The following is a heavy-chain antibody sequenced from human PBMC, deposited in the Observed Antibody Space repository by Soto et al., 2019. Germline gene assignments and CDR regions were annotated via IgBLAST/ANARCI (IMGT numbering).Heavy chain of an antibody. D-gene: IGHD6-13*01. J-gene: IGHJ6*02. CDR2: IYYSGST. Sequence: SETLSLTCAVSGGSISSSSYYWGWIRQPPGKGLEWIGSIYYSGSTYYNPSLKSRVTISVDTSKNQFSLKLSSVTAADTAVYYCARLXNSSSWYLTNYYYGMDVWGQGTTVTVSS. CDR3: ARLXNSSSWYLTNYYYGMDV. CDR1: GGSISSSSYY. V-gene: IGHV4-39*01.